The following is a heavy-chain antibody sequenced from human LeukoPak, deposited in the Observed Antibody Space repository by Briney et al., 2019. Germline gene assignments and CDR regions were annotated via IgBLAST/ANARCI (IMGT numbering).Heavy chain of an antibody. CDR2: ISGSGGST. J-gene: IGHJ4*02. V-gene: IGHV3-23*01. D-gene: IGHD3-22*01. CDR1: GFTFSSYA. CDR3: AKSDYYDSSGYYYGSDY. Sequence: GGSLRLSCAASGFTFSSYAMTWVRQAPGKGLEWVSGISGSGGSTYYADSVKGRLTISRGNSKNTLYVQMNSLRAEDTAVYYCAKSDYYDSSGYYYGSDYWGQGTLVTVSS.